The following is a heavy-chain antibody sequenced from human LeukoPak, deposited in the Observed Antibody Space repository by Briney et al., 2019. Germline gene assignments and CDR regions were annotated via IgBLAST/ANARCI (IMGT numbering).Heavy chain of an antibody. V-gene: IGHV4-30-4*01. CDR1: GGSISSGDYY. CDR2: IYYSGST. J-gene: IGHJ1*01. D-gene: IGHD6-19*01. Sequence: SETLSLTCTVSGGSISSGDYYWSWIRQPPGKGLEWIGYIYYSGSTYYNPSLKSRVTISVDTSKNQFSLKLSSVTAADTAVYYCARGISGVAVARNAEYFQHWGQGTLVTVSS. CDR3: ARGISGVAVARNAEYFQH.